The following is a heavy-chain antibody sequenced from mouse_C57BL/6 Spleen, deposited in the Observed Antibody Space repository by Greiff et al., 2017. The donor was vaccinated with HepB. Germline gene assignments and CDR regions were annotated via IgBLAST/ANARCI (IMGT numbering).Heavy chain of an antibody. V-gene: IGHV3-6*01. CDR3: ARDGNYFAY. J-gene: IGHJ3*01. CDR2: ISYDGSN. D-gene: IGHD2-1*01. CDR1: GYSITSGYY. Sequence: EVKLQESGPGLVKPSQSLSLTCSVTGYSITSGYYWNWIRQVPGNKLEWMGYISYDGSNNYNPSLKNRISITRDTSKNQFFLKLNSVTTEDTATYYCARDGNYFAYWGQGTLVTVSA.